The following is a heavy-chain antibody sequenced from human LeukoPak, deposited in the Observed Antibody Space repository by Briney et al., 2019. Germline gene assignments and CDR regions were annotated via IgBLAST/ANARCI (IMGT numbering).Heavy chain of an antibody. CDR2: IWYDGSNK. CDR3: AYSSGWYYFDY. D-gene: IGHD6-19*01. Sequence: GGSLRLSCAASGFTFSSYGMHWVRQAPGKGLEWVAVIWYDGSNKYYADSVKGRFTISRDNSKNTLYLQMNSLRAEDTAVYYCAYSSGWYYFDYWGQGTLVTVSS. V-gene: IGHV3-33*01. J-gene: IGHJ4*02. CDR1: GFTFSSYG.